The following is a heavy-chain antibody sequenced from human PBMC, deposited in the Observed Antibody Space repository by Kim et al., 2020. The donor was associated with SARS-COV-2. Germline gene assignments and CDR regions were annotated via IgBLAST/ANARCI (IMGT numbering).Heavy chain of an antibody. J-gene: IGHJ6*02. D-gene: IGHD2-8*02. CDR3: RRDLVPGGVDD. V-gene: IGHV3-9*01. Sequence: IGYADYVKGRFTMSRDKAKDTLYLQMDSLRVEDTAFYYCRRDLVPGGVDDWGQGTTVTVSS. CDR2: I.